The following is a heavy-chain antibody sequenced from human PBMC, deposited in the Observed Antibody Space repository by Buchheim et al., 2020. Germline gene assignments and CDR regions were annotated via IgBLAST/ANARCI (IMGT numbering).Heavy chain of an antibody. CDR2: IYYSGST. CDR1: GGSISSSNW. Sequence: QVQLQESGPGLVKPSGTLSLTCAVSGGSISSSNWWSWIRQPPGKGLEWIGYIYYSGSTNYNPSLKSRVTISVDTSKNQFSLKLSSVTAADTAVYYCARSLRFLEWLLSPDAFDIWGQGT. J-gene: IGHJ3*02. CDR3: ARSLRFLEWLLSPDAFDI. D-gene: IGHD3-3*01. V-gene: IGHV4-61*01.